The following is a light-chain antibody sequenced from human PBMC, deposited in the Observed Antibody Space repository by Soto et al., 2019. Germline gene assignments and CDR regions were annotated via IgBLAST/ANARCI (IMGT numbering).Light chain of an antibody. Sequence: QSVLTQPPSASGSPGQSVTISCTGTSSDVGGYNYVSWYQHHPGKAPKLKIYDVSKRPSGVPDRFSGSKSGNTASLTVSGLQAEDEADYYCSSYAGSNNYVFGTGTKVTVL. V-gene: IGLV2-8*01. CDR2: DVS. CDR3: SSYAGSNNYV. CDR1: SSDVGGYNY. J-gene: IGLJ1*01.